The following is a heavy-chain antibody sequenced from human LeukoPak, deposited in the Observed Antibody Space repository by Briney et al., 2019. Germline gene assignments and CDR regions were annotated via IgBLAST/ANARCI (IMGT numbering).Heavy chain of an antibody. J-gene: IGHJ4*02. CDR2: ISGSGGST. CDR1: GFTFSSYT. V-gene: IGHV3-23*01. D-gene: IGHD3-10*01. Sequence: GGSLRLSCAASGFTFSSYTMNWVRQAPGKGLEWVSAISGSGGSTYYADSVKGRFTISRDNSKNTLYLQMNSLRAEDTAVYYCAKDRGLLWFGELRLDYWGQGTLVTVSS. CDR3: AKDRGLLWFGELRLDY.